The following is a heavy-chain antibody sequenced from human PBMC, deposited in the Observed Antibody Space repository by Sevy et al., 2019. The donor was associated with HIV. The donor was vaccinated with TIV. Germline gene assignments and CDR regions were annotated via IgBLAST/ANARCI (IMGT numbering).Heavy chain of an antibody. CDR1: GFTFSTYA. Sequence: GGSLSLSCAASGFTFSTYAMSWVRQAQKKGLEWVSTISGSINNTYYADSVKGRFTISRDNSKNTLYLQMNSLRAEDRAGYYWAKGGASSAVAPAGFDYWGQGTLVTVSS. CDR2: ISGSINNT. J-gene: IGHJ4*02. D-gene: IGHD6-19*01. CDR3: AKGGASSAVAPAGFDY. V-gene: IGHV3-23*01.